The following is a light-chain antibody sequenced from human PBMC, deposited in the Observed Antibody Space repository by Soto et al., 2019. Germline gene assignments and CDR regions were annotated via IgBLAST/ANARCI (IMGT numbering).Light chain of an antibody. CDR1: SSDVGGYNY. Sequence: QSALTQPVSVSGSPGQSITISCTGTSSDVGGYNYVSWYQQYPGKAPKLMIYEVSNRPSGVSNRFSGSKSGNTASLTISGLQAEDEADYYCSSYTSSSTYVFGTGTKVTVL. CDR3: SSYTSSSTYV. CDR2: EVS. J-gene: IGLJ1*01. V-gene: IGLV2-14*01.